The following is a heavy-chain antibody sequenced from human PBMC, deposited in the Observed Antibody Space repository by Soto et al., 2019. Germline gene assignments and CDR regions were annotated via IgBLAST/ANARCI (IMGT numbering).Heavy chain of an antibody. V-gene: IGHV3-49*03. J-gene: IGHJ4*02. CDR1: GLTFGDYA. CDR2: IRSKAYGGTT. CDR3: AKDDIVVVPAGQFDY. Sequence: GGSLRLSCTASGLTFGDYAMSWFRQAPGKGLEWVGFIRSKAYGGTTEYAASVKGRFTISRDDSKSIAYLQMNSLKTEDTAVYYCAKDDIVVVPAGQFDYWGQGTLVTVSS. D-gene: IGHD2-2*01.